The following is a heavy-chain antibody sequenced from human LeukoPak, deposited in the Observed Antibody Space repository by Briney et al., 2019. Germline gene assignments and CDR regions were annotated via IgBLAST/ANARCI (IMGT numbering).Heavy chain of an antibody. CDR2: INHSGST. CDR1: GGSFSGYY. J-gene: IGHJ4*02. Sequence: SETLSLTCAVYGGSFSGYYWSWIRQHPGKGLEWIGEINHSGSTNYNPSLKSRVTISVDTSKNQFSLKLSSVTAADTAVYYCARGYSSREMATIPYDYWGQGTLVTVSS. V-gene: IGHV4-34*01. CDR3: ARGYSSREMATIPYDY. D-gene: IGHD5-24*01.